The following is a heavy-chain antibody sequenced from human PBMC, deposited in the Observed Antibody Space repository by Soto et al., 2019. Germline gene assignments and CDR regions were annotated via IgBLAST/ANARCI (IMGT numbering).Heavy chain of an antibody. Sequence: QVQLVESGGGVVQPGKSLRVSCVVSGFSFRGHAIHWVRQAPGKGLEWVAAISRDGSIKYYVDSVKGRFTVSRDNSKNAVYLEMNSLRDEDTAVYHCARSRNGGVADSFDYWGQGTLVTVSA. J-gene: IGHJ4*02. D-gene: IGHD2-8*01. CDR3: ARSRNGGVADSFDY. CDR2: ISRDGSIK. CDR1: GFSFRGHA. V-gene: IGHV3-30*04.